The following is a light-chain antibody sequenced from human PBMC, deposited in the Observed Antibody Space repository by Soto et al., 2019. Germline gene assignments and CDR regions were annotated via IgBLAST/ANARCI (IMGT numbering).Light chain of an antibody. CDR2: DAT. J-gene: IGKJ2*01. Sequence: DIQMTQSPSTLSASVGDRATITCRASRSIISWLAWYQQKPGSAPKLLIYDATILESGVPSRFSGTESGTEFTLTVSSLQPDDFATYYCQQYDSYPYTFGQGTKLEMK. CDR3: QQYDSYPYT. CDR1: RSIISW. V-gene: IGKV1-5*01.